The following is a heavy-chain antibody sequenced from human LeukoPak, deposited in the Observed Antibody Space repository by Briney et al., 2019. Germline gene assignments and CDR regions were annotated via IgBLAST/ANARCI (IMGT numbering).Heavy chain of an antibody. CDR1: GFTFSKYG. D-gene: IGHD3-10*02. Sequence: GGTLRLSCAASGFTFSKYGMSWVRQAPGKGLEWVSVISGSGSTIYYADSVKGRFTISRDNAKNSLYLQMNSLRAEDTAVYYCAELGITMIGGVWGKGTTVTVSS. CDR3: AELGITMIGGV. J-gene: IGHJ6*04. V-gene: IGHV3-48*03. CDR2: ISGSGSTI.